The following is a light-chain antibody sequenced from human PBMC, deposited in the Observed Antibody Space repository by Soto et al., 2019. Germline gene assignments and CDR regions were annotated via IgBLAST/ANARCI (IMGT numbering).Light chain of an antibody. CDR1: QTLGSS. CDR3: QQYNYWPPYT. J-gene: IGKJ2*01. V-gene: IGKV3-15*01. CDR2: GGS. Sequence: EVVMTQSPATLSASPGERVTLSCRASQTLGSSLAWYQQRPGQAPRLLLYGGSTRATGIPSRFSGSGSGTEFTVTISSLQSEDFGVYYCQQYNYWPPYTFGQGTNLEFK.